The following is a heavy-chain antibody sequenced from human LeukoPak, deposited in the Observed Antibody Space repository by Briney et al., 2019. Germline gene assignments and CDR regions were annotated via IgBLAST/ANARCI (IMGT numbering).Heavy chain of an antibody. CDR3: TRRGAVTGAFDS. V-gene: IGHV3-74*01. Sequence: GGSLRLSCAASGVSFSSSWMHWVRQAPGKGLVWVSRIKSDGSSTNYADSVKGRFTISRDNAKNTLYLQMNSLRAEDTAVYYCTRRGAVTGAFDSWGQGTLVAVSS. D-gene: IGHD2-21*02. CDR2: IKSDGSST. CDR1: GVSFSSSW. J-gene: IGHJ4*02.